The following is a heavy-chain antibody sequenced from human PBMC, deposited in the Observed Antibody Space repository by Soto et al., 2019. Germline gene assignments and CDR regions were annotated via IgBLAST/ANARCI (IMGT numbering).Heavy chain of an antibody. CDR3: ASGGAGSGPFTWELPDH. CDR2: ITPFSGDV. CDR1: GNTFSYRY. J-gene: IGHJ4*02. D-gene: IGHD1-26*01. Sequence: QMQLVQSGAEVKKTGSSVTVSCKALGNTFSYRYLHWVRQAPGQALEWMGLITPFSGDVHYAQKFQERVTLARDRSINTAYMRMSSLRSEDTAIYFCASGGAGSGPFTWELPDHWGQGTLVTVSS. V-gene: IGHV1-45*02.